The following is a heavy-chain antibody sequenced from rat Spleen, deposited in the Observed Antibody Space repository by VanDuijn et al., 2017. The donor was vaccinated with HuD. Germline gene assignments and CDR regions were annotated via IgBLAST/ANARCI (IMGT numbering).Heavy chain of an antibody. CDR3: ATRDNIWGY. CDR1: GFTFSDFF. CDR2: ISGAGGNL. Sequence: EVQLVESGGGSVQPGGSMKLSCSALGFTFSDFFMAWVRQTPTKGLEWVTSISGAGGNLFYRDSVKGRFTISRDNTKSTLHLQMDSLRSEDTATYYCATRDNIWGYWGQGVMVTVSS. V-gene: IGHV5-25*01. D-gene: IGHD1-10*01. J-gene: IGHJ2*01.